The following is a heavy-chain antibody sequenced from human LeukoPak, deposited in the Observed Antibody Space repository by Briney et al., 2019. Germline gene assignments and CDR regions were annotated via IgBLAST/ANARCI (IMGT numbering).Heavy chain of an antibody. D-gene: IGHD4-17*01. CDR3: TTDREVNDYGDYLFDC. Sequence: GGSLRLSCAASGFTFSSYWMSWVCQAPGKGLVWVGRIKSKTDGGTTDYAAPVKGRFTISRDDSKNTLYLQMNSLKTEDTAVYYCTTDREVNDYGDYLFDCWGQGTLVTVSS. CDR1: GFTFSSYW. CDR2: IKSKTDGGTT. J-gene: IGHJ4*02. V-gene: IGHV3-15*01.